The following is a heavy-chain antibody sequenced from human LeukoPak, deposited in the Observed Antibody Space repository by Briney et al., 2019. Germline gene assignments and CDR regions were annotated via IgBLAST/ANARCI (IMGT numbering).Heavy chain of an antibody. CDR2: IYSGGST. CDR1: AFIFSRYA. V-gene: IGHV3-53*01. J-gene: IGHJ4*02. CDR3: VLEPGEVAGTDFDY. Sequence: GGSLRLSCAASAFIFSRYAMSWVRQAPGKGLEGVSVIYSGGSTYYADSVKGRFTISRDNSKNTLYLQMNSLRAEDTAVYYCVLEPGEVAGTDFDYWGQGTLVTVSS. D-gene: IGHD6-19*01.